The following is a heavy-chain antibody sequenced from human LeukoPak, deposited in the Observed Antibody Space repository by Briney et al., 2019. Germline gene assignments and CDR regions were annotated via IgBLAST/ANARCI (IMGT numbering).Heavy chain of an antibody. J-gene: IGHJ4*02. CDR3: ARDRGPAITMVRGVTFDY. V-gene: IGHV4-59*01. CDR2: IYYSGST. CDR1: GSSISSYY. Sequence: SETLSLTCTVSGSSISSYYWSWIRQPPGKGLEWIGYIYYSGSTNYNPSLKSRVTISVDTSKNQFSLKLSSVTAADTAVYYCARDRGPAITMVRGVTFDYWGQGTLVTVSS. D-gene: IGHD3-10*01.